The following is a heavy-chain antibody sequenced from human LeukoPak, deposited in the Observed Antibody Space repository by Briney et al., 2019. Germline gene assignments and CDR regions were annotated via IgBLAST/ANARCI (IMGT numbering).Heavy chain of an antibody. CDR2: INWSGGST. D-gene: IGHD1-1*01. Sequence: GGSLRLSCAASGFTFDDYGMSWVRQAPGKGLEWVSGINWSGGSTGYADSVKGRFTISRDNAKNSLYLQMNSLRAEDTALYYCARDPVPRSVWNDPFDYWGQGTLVTVSS. V-gene: IGHV3-20*04. J-gene: IGHJ4*02. CDR3: ARDPVPRSVWNDPFDY. CDR1: GFTFDDYG.